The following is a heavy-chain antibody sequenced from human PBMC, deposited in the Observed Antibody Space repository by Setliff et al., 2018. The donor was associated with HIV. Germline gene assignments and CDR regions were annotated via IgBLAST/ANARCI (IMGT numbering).Heavy chain of an antibody. CDR2: INAGNGNT. D-gene: IGHD3-3*01. V-gene: IGHV1-3*01. CDR1: GYTFTSYA. J-gene: IGHJ4*02. CDR3: ARGKVEITIFGVVIIGHLDY. Sequence: GASVKVSCKASGYTFTSYAMHWVRQAPGQRLEWMGWINAGNGNTKYSQKFQGRVTITRDTSASTAYMELSSLRSEDTAVYYCARGKVEITIFGVVIIGHLDYWGQGTLVTVSS.